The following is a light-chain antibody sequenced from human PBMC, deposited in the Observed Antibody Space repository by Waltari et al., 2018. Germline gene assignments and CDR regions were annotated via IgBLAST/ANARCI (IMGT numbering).Light chain of an antibody. CDR1: QNINSW. J-gene: IGKJ1*01. V-gene: IGKV1-5*03. CDR3: QQYNTYPLT. CDR2: KAS. Sequence: DIQMTESPSTMSASVRDRVNITCRASQNINSWLAWYQQKPGKAPKFLIYKASSLESGVPSRFSGSGSGTEFTLTISSLQPDDFGTYYCQQYNTYPLTFGQGTKVEIK.